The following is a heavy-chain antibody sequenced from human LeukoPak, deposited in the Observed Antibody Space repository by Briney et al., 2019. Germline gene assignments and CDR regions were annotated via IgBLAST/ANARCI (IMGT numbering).Heavy chain of an antibody. V-gene: IGHV3-7*01. D-gene: IGHD3-22*01. CDR1: GFTFNNYW. Sequence: GGSLRLSCEGSGFTFNNYWMGWVRQAPGKGLQRVANIKTDGSEKYYVDSVKGRFTISRENAKNSLYLQMYSLRAEDTAVYYCATYSSLNRREFQYWGQGTLLTVSS. J-gene: IGHJ1*01. CDR2: IKTDGSEK. CDR3: ATYSSLNRREFQY.